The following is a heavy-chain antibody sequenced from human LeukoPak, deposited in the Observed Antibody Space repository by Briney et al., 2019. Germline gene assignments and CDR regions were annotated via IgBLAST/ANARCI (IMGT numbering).Heavy chain of an antibody. CDR1: SDSISSSRFY. Sequence: SETLSLTCTVSSDSISSSRFYGGWMRQRPGRGLEWIATISYSGSTYYNPSLRSRVTMSIDTSTNQFSLKLSSVTAADTAVYYCASLLSGFISSWCPDYYYGVDVWGQGTTVSVSS. CDR3: ASLLSGFISSWCPDYYYGVDV. J-gene: IGHJ6*02. CDR2: ISYSGST. D-gene: IGHD6-13*01. V-gene: IGHV4-39*01.